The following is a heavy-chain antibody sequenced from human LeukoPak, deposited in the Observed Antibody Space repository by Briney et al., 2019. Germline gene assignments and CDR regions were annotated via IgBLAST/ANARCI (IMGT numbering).Heavy chain of an antibody. CDR2: INDSGST. CDR1: GGSFSGYY. V-gene: IGHV4-34*01. D-gene: IGHD6-19*01. Sequence: SETLSLTCAVYGGSFSGYYWSWIRQPPGKGLEWIGEINDSGSTNYNPSLKSRVTISVDTSKNQFSLKLSSVTAADTAVYYCARGFLYSSGWYRTEYFQHWGQGTLVTVSS. CDR3: ARGFLYSSGWYRTEYFQH. J-gene: IGHJ1*01.